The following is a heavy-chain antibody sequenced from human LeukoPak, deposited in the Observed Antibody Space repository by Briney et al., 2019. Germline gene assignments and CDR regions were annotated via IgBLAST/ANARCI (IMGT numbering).Heavy chain of an antibody. V-gene: IGHV3-30*02. CDR1: GFTFSSYG. CDR2: IRYDGSNK. J-gene: IGHJ4*02. CDR3: ARDKDYYDNSGDFDY. D-gene: IGHD3-22*01. Sequence: GGSLRLSCAASGFTFSSYGMHWVRQAPGKGLEWVAFIRYDGSNKYYADSVKGRFTISRDNSKNTLYLQMNSLRAEDTAVYYCARDKDYYDNSGDFDYWGQGTLVTVSS.